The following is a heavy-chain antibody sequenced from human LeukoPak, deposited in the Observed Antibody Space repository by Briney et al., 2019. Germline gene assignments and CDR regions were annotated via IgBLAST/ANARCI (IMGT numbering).Heavy chain of an antibody. J-gene: IGHJ4*02. Sequence: AGGSLRLSCVASGFPFSSYGMHWVRQAPGKGLEWVAVIWSVGGAEYYADSVKGRFTISRDNSKNTLYLQMNSLRAEDTAVYYCAKDYYDILSGLLDYWGQGTLVTVSS. D-gene: IGHD3-9*01. CDR2: IWSVGGAE. CDR3: AKDYYDILSGLLDY. CDR1: GFPFSSYG. V-gene: IGHV3-30*02.